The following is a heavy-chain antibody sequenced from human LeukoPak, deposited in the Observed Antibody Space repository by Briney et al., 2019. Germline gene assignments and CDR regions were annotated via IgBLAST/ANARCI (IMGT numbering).Heavy chain of an antibody. CDR1: GGSFSGYY. CDR2: INHSGST. J-gene: IGHJ4*02. V-gene: IGHV4-34*01. Sequence: SETLSLTCAVYGGSFSGYYWSWIRQPPGKGLEWIGEINHSGSTNYNPSLKSRVTISVDTSKNQFSLKLSSVTAADTAVYYCARYYDSSGPHGLDYWGQGTLVTVSS. CDR3: ARYYDSSGPHGLDY. D-gene: IGHD3-22*01.